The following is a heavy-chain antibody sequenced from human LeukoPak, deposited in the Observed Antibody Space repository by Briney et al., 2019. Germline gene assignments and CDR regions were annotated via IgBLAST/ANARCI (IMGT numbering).Heavy chain of an antibody. CDR3: ATTGQLVPDYYHYYMDV. J-gene: IGHJ6*03. Sequence: GASVKVSCNASGGAFSRHGFTWVRQAPGQGLEWMGGIIPFLGTPHYAQKFQGRVTITTDESTSAAYMEVSSLTSEDTGVYYCATTGQLVPDYYHYYMDVWGIGTTVTVSS. CDR1: GGAFSRHG. D-gene: IGHD6-6*01. V-gene: IGHV1-69*05. CDR2: IIPFLGTP.